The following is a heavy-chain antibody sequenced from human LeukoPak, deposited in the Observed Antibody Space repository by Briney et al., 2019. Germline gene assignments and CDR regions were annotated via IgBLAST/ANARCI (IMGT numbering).Heavy chain of an antibody. J-gene: IGHJ4*02. CDR1: GNYW. V-gene: IGHV3-74*01. CDR2: INSVGSWT. Sequence: GGSLRLSCAASGNYWMHWVRQAPGKGLVWVSHINSVGSWTSYTDSVKGRFTISKDNAKNTVYLQMNSLRAEDTAVYYCVSFYETCWGRGTLVTVSS. D-gene: IGHD2/OR15-2a*01. CDR3: VSFYETC.